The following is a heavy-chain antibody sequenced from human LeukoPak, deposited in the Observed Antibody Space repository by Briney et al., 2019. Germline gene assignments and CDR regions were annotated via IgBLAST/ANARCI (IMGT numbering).Heavy chain of an antibody. CDR2: IKSKTDGGTT. Sequence: PGGSLRLSCAASGFTFSSYGMHWVRQAPGKGLEWVGRIKSKTDGGTTDYAAPVKGRFTISRDDSKNTLYLQMNSLKTEDTAVYYCTTGIVVVPAAIPSWGQGTLVTVSS. CDR3: TTGIVVVPAAIPS. D-gene: IGHD2-2*02. CDR1: GFTFSSYG. J-gene: IGHJ4*02. V-gene: IGHV3-15*01.